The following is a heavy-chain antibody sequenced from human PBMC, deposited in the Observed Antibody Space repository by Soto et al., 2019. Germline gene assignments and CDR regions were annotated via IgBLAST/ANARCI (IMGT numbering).Heavy chain of an antibody. D-gene: IGHD5-12*01. V-gene: IGHV4-59*08. CDR3: ARHYTGYNYVDY. J-gene: IGHJ4*02. Sequence: QVRLQESGPGLVKPSETLSLTCTVSGGSISGYYWSWIRQPPGKGLEWIAFIYDSGSTNYNPSLRIRVTMSVDTSNNQSSLKVSSVTAADTAVYYCARHYTGYNYVDYWGQGTLVTVSS. CDR1: GGSISGYY. CDR2: IYDSGST.